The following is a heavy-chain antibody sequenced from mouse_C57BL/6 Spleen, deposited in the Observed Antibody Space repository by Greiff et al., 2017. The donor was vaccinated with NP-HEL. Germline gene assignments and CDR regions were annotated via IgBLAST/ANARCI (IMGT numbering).Heavy chain of an antibody. CDR1: GYTFPSYW. D-gene: IGHD2-2*01. Sequence: QVQLQQPGAELVRPGSSVKLSCKASGYTFPSYWMHWVKQRPIPGLAWIGNIDPSDSETHYNQKFKDKATLTVDKSSSTAYMQVSSLTSEDSAVYYCAREWLRRPFYWYFDVWGTGTTVTVSS. CDR2: IDPSDSET. J-gene: IGHJ1*03. V-gene: IGHV1-52*01. CDR3: AREWLRRPFYWYFDV.